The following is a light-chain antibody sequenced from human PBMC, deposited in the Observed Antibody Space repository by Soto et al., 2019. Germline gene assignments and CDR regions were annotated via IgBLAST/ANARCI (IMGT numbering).Light chain of an antibody. CDR1: QSISNY. CDR3: QQSYSTPDT. V-gene: IGKV1-39*01. J-gene: IGKJ2*01. CDR2: AAS. Sequence: DIQMTQSPSSLCASVGDRVTITCRASQSISNYLNWYQQKPGKAPKLLIYAASSLQSGVPSRFSGSGSGTDFTLTVSSLQPEDFATYYCQQSYSTPDTFGQGTKLEIK.